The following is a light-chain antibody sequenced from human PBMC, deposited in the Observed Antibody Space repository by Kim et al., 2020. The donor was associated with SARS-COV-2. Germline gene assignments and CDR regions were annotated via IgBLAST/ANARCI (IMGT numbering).Light chain of an antibody. V-gene: IGLV2-14*03. CDR1: SSDVGAYDY. Sequence: QSLTISCTGTSSDVGAYDYFSLYQQHPGEAPKVMIYCVSNRPSGVSDRFSGSKSGNTASLTISGLQAEDEADYYCSSYTSSRLYVFGTGTKVTVL. CDR3: SSYTSSRLYV. J-gene: IGLJ1*01. CDR2: CVS.